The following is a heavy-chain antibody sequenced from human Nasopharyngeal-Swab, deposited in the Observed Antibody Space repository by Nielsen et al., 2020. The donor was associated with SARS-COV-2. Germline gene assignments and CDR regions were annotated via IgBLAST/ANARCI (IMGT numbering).Heavy chain of an antibody. V-gene: IGHV3-30-3*01. CDR2: ISYDGSNK. CDR1: GFTFSSYA. J-gene: IGHJ6*02. Sequence: GGSLRLSCAASGFTFSSYAMHWVRQAPGKGLEWVAVISYDGSNKYYADSVKGRFTISRDNAKNSLYLQMNSLRAEDTAVYYCARWEGQSFWSSYYLTFYYYYGMDVWGQGTTVTVSS. D-gene: IGHD3-3*01. CDR3: ARWEGQSFWSSYYLTFYYYYGMDV.